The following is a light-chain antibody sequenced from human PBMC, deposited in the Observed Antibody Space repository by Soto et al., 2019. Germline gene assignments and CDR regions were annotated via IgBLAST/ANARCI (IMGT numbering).Light chain of an antibody. Sequence: QTVVTQEPSFSVSPGGTVTLTCGLSSGSVSTNYYPIWYQQTPGQAPRTLIYSTNTRSSGVPDRFSGSILGNKAALTITGAQADDGSDYYCVLYMGSGIWVFGGGTKLTVL. CDR1: SGSVSTNYY. V-gene: IGLV8-61*01. CDR2: STN. J-gene: IGLJ3*02. CDR3: VLYMGSGIWV.